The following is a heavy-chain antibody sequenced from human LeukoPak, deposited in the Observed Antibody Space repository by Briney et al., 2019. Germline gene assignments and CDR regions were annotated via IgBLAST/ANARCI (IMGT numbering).Heavy chain of an antibody. D-gene: IGHD3-22*01. J-gene: IGHJ3*02. CDR3: AKGGAYYYDSSGYFSI. Sequence: GGSLRLSCVASGFTFSSYAMSWVRQAPGKGLEWVSAIGGSGGSTYYADSVKGRFTISRDNSKNTLYLQMNSLRAEDTAVYYCAKGGAYYYDSSGYFSIWGQGTMVTVSS. CDR2: IGGSGGST. CDR1: GFTFSSYA. V-gene: IGHV3-23*01.